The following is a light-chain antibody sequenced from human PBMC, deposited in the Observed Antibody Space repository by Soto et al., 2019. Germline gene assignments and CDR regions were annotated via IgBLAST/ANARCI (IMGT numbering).Light chain of an antibody. CDR3: QQYNSYSIT. J-gene: IGKJ5*01. CDR1: QSISTW. Sequence: GDRVTITCRASQSISTWLAWYQQKPGKAPKLLIYDASILQSGVPSRFSGSGSGTEFTLTISSLQPDDFATYYCQQYNSYSITFGQGTRLEIK. V-gene: IGKV1-5*01. CDR2: DAS.